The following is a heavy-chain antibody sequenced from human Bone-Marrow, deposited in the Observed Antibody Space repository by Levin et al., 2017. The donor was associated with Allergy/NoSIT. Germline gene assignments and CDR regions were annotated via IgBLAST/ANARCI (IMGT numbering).Heavy chain of an antibody. CDR3: ARAPMLVDTAMVKDYYYGMDV. J-gene: IGHJ6*02. V-gene: IGHV1-69*06. D-gene: IGHD5-18*01. CDR2: IIPIFGTA. CDR1: GGTFSSYA. Sequence: SVKVSCKASGGTFSSYAISWVRQAPGQGLEWMGGIIPIFGTANYAQKFQGRVTITADKSTSTAYMELSSLRSEDTAVYYCARAPMLVDTAMVKDYYYGMDVWGQGTTVTVSS.